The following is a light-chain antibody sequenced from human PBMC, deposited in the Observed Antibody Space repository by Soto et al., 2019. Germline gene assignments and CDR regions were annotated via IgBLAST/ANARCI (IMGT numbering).Light chain of an antibody. J-gene: IGKJ1*01. CDR1: HTVVSN. Sequence: EIVITQSPATLSVSPGEGSTLSCRGSHTVVSNLAWYQLKPGQAPRLLVYGASTRATGIPASFRGSGSGTESTLTISSLQSEDFAVYYCRQYNDWPGTFGQGTKVEIK. V-gene: IGKV3-15*01. CDR2: GAS. CDR3: RQYNDWPGT.